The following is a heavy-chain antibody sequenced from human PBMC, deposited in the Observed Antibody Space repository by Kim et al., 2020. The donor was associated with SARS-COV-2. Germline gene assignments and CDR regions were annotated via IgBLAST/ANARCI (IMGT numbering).Heavy chain of an antibody. CDR3: ATYSSSSSSVFDY. V-gene: IGHV1-69*13. Sequence: SVKVSCRVSGDTFSSYAISWVRQAPGQGLQWMGGIIPIFGTTNYAQKFQGRVTITADESTSTAYMDLSSLRSEDTAVYYCATYSSSSSSVFDYWGQGTLVTVSS. CDR1: GDTFSSYA. D-gene: IGHD6-6*01. J-gene: IGHJ4*02. CDR2: IIPIFGTT.